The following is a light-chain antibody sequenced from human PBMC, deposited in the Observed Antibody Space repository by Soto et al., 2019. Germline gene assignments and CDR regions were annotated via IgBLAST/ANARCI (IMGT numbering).Light chain of an antibody. J-gene: IGKJ2*03. CDR3: QQYGSSPVS. CDR2: GAS. CDR1: QSVSSTN. Sequence: EIVLTQSPGTLSLSPGERATLSCRASQSVSSTNLAWYQQKPGQAPRLLMYGASSRATGIPDRFSGSGSGRDFTLTISRLEPADFAVYYCQQYGSSPVSFVQGTKLEIK. V-gene: IGKV3-20*01.